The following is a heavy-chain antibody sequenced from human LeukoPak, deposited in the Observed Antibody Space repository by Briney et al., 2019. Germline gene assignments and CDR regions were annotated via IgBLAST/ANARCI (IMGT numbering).Heavy chain of an antibody. CDR3: ARSLNYYDSSGYTGNDY. CDR1: GFTFSSYW. D-gene: IGHD3-22*01. J-gene: IGHJ4*02. Sequence: GSLRLSCAASGFTFSSYWMHWVRQAPGKGLVWVSRINSDGSSTSYADSVKGRFTISRDNAKNTLYLQMNSLRAEDTAVYYCARSLNYYDSSGYTGNDYWGQGTLVTVSS. CDR2: INSDGSST. V-gene: IGHV3-74*01.